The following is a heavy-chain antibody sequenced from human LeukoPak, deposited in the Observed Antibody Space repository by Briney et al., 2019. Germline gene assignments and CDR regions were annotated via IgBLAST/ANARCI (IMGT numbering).Heavy chain of an antibody. J-gene: IGHJ6*03. Sequence: KPSETLSLTCAVSGGSISSSSYYWGWIRQPPGKGLEWIGSIYYSGSTYYNPSLKSRVTISVDTSKNQFSLKLSSVTAADTAVYYCANQGCSSTSCPYYYYYYIDVWGKGTTVTVSS. CDR2: IYYSGST. CDR1: GGSISSSSYY. D-gene: IGHD2-2*01. V-gene: IGHV4-39*01. CDR3: ANQGCSSTSCPYYYYYYIDV.